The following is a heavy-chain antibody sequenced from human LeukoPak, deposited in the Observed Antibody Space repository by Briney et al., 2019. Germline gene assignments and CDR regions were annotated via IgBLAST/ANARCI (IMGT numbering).Heavy chain of an antibody. CDR1: GDSVSSNSVT. CDR2: TYYMSKWSN. Sequence: SQTLSLTCAFSGDSVSSNSVTWDWIRQSPSRGLEWLGRTYYMSKWSNDYAVSVKSRITINPDTSKNQFSLHLNSVTPEDTAVYYCTRTYRYAMDVWGQGTTVTVSS. J-gene: IGHJ6*02. CDR3: TRTYRYAMDV. V-gene: IGHV6-1*01.